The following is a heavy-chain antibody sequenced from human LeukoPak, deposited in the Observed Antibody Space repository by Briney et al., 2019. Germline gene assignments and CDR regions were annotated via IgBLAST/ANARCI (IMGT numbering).Heavy chain of an antibody. V-gene: IGHV3-23*01. J-gene: IGHJ6*02. CDR1: GFTFSSYA. D-gene: IGHD5-18*01. CDR3: AKGQVDTAMAPIYCYYGMDV. CDR2: ISGSGGST. Sequence: GGSLRLSCAASGFTFSSYAMSWVRQAPGKGLEWVSAISGSGGSTYYADSVKGRFTISRDNSKNTLYLQMNSLRAEDTAVYYCAKGQVDTAMAPIYCYYGMDVWGQGTTVTVSS.